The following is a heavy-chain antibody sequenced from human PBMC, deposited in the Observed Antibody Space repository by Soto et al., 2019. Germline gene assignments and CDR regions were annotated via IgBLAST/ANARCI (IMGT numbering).Heavy chain of an antibody. V-gene: IGHV5-10-1*01. CDR2: IDPSDSYT. Sequence: GESLTSSCQVSGYSFTRYGIICVRQMPGKGLEWMGRIDPSDSYTNYSPSFQGHVTISADKSISTAYLQWSSLKASDTAMYYCARRWGGYGMDVWGQGTTVTVSS. CDR3: ARRWGGYGMDV. CDR1: GYSFTRYG. J-gene: IGHJ6*02. D-gene: IGHD3-10*01.